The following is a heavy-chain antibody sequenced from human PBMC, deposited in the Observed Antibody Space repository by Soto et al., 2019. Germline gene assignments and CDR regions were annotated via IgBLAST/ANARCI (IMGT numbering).Heavy chain of an antibody. CDR2: IYSGGSR. V-gene: IGHV3-53*01. Sequence: EVQLVESGGGLIQPGGSLRLSCAASGFTISSHYMTWVRQAPGMGLEWVSLIYSGGSRYCADSVKGRFTISRDSSKNTLFLQMDSLRAEDTAVYFCASRKVSAGLWWDGSFDIWGQGTMVSVS. CDR3: ASRKVSAGLWWDGSFDI. J-gene: IGHJ3*02. D-gene: IGHD6-13*01. CDR1: GFTISSHY.